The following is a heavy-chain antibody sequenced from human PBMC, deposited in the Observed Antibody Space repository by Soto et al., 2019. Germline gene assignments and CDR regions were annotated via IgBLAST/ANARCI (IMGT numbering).Heavy chain of an antibody. V-gene: IGHV3-48*02. J-gene: IGHJ4*02. CDR3: ARPYYYDSSDYSN. D-gene: IGHD3-22*01. Sequence: VQLVESGGGLVQPGGSLRLSCAASGFTFSSYSMNWVRQAPGKGLEWVSYISGSSSPIYYADSVKGRFTISRDNAKNSLYLQMNSLRDEDTAVYYCARPYYYDSSDYSNWGQGTLVTVSS. CDR2: ISGSSSPI. CDR1: GFTFSSYS.